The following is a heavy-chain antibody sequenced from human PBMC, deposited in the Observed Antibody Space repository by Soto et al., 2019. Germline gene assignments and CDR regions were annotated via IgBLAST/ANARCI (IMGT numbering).Heavy chain of an antibody. Sequence: ASVKVSCKASGYTFTSYGISWVRQAPGQGLEWMGWISAYNGNTNSAQKLQGRVTMTTDTSTSTAYMELRSLRSDDTAVYYCARDLGDYDYVWGSYRPSMSYYYYGLDVWG. D-gene: IGHD3-16*02. V-gene: IGHV1-18*04. J-gene: IGHJ6*01. CDR1: GYTFTSYG. CDR3: ARDLGDYDYVWGSYRPSMSYYYYGLDV. CDR2: ISAYNGNT.